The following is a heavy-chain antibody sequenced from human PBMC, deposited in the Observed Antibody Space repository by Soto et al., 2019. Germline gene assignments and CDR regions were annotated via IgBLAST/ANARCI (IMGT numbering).Heavy chain of an antibody. J-gene: IGHJ4*02. D-gene: IGHD3-22*01. CDR3: ASAIRSSGYYYASDY. Sequence: QVQLVQSGAEVKKPGASVKVSCKASGYTFTSYDINWVRQATGQGLERMGWMNPNSGNTGYAQKFQGRVTMTRDTSISTGYMELSSLRSEDTAVYYCASAIRSSGYYYASDYWGQGTLVTVSS. CDR1: GYTFTSYD. CDR2: MNPNSGNT. V-gene: IGHV1-8*01.